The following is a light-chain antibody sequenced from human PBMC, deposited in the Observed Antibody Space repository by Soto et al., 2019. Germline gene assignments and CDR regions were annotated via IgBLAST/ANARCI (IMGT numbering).Light chain of an antibody. CDR1: SSDVGGYNY. CDR2: DVS. CDR3: SSYTSSGTLV. J-gene: IGLJ3*02. Sequence: QSALTQPASVSGSPGQSITISCTGTSSDVGGYNYVSWYQQLPGKAPKLMIYDVSNRPSGVSDRFSGSKSGNTASLTISGLRAEDEADYYCSSYTSSGTLVFGGGTKLTVL. V-gene: IGLV2-14*01.